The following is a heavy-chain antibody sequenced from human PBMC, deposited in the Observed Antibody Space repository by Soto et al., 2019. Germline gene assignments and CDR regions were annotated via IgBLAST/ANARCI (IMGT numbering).Heavy chain of an antibody. J-gene: IGHJ4*02. D-gene: IGHD6-19*01. V-gene: IGHV4-61*01. Sequence: QVQLQESGPGLVKPSETLSLTCTVSGGSVSSGSYYWSWIRQPPGKGLEWIGYIYYSGSTNYNPSLKSRVTISVDTSKNQFSLKRSSVTAADTAVYYCARTAGQKWLAKTFGYWGQGTLVTVSS. CDR3: ARTAGQKWLAKTFGY. CDR2: IYYSGST. CDR1: GGSVSSGSYY.